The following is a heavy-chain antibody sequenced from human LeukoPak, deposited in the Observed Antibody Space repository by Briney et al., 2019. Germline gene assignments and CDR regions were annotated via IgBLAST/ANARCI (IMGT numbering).Heavy chain of an antibody. CDR1: GGSTSSSRYY. V-gene: IGHV4-39*01. CDR2: IYYSGST. CDR3: ARQDSYDMALT. Sequence: SETLSLTCTVSGGSTSSSRYYWGWIRQPPGKGLEWIGSIYYSGSTYYNPSLKSRVTISVDTSKNQFSLKLGSVTAADTAVYYCARQDSYDMALTWGQGTLVTVSS. D-gene: IGHD3-22*01. J-gene: IGHJ5*02.